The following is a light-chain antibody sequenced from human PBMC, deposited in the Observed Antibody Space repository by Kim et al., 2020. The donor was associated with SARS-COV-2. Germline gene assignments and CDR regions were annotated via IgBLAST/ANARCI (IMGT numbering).Light chain of an antibody. V-gene: IGKV3-15*01. J-gene: IGKJ2*03. Sequence: SVSPGERATRSCRASQSVSSNLAWYQQKPGQAPRLLIYGASTRATGIPARFSGSGSGTAFTLTISSLQSEDFAVYYCQQYNNWPPGFGQGTKLEI. CDR2: GAS. CDR1: QSVSSN. CDR3: QQYNNWPPG.